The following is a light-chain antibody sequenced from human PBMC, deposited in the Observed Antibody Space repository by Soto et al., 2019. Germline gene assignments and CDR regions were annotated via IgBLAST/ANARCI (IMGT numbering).Light chain of an antibody. CDR2: AAS. CDR1: QAIRND. J-gene: IGKJ5*01. CDR3: LQDYNYPPT. Sequence: AIQMTQSPSSQSASVGDRVTITCRASQAIRNDLGWYQQKPEKAPKLLIYAASSLQSGVPSRFSGSGSGTDFTLTISSLQAEDFATYYCLQDYNYPPTFGQGTRLEIK. V-gene: IGKV1-6*02.